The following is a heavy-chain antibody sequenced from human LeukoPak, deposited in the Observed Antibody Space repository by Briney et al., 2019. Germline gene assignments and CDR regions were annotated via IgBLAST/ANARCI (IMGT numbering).Heavy chain of an antibody. CDR1: GGTFSSYA. CDR2: IIRIFGTA. J-gene: IGHJ5*02. Sequence: SVKVSCKASGGTFSSYAISWVRQAPGQGLEWMGRIIRIFGTANYAQKFQGRVTITTDESTSTAYMELSSLRSEDTAVYYCARSSYYGSGSQYKGGENWFDPWGQGTLVTVSS. V-gene: IGHV1-69*05. CDR3: ARSSYYGSGSQYKGGENWFDP. D-gene: IGHD3-10*01.